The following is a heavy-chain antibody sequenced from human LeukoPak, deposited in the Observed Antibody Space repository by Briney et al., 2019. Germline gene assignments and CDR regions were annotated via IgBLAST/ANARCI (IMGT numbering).Heavy chain of an antibody. D-gene: IGHD6-13*01. CDR2: IYYSGNT. Sequence: SETLSLTCTVSGGSISSYYWSWIRQPPGKGLEWIGYIYYSGNTYYNPSLKSRVTISVDTPKNQFSLKLSSMTTADTAVYYCARDRSSGSGKYYFDYWGQGTLVTVSS. CDR1: GGSISSYY. V-gene: IGHV4-59*01. J-gene: IGHJ4*02. CDR3: ARDRSSGSGKYYFDY.